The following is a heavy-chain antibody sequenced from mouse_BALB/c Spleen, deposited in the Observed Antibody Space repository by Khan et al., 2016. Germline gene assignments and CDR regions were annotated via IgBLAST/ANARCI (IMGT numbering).Heavy chain of an antibody. Sequence: VQLKQSGAELVKPGASVKLSCTASGFNIKDTYMHWVKQRPEQGLEWIGRIDPANGNTKYDPKFQGKATITADTSSNTAYLQLNSLTSEDTAVYYCARSGGNYVSWFAYWGQGTLVTVSA. CDR1: GFNIKDTY. CDR2: IDPANGNT. J-gene: IGHJ3*01. CDR3: ARSGGNYVSWFAY. V-gene: IGHV14-3*02. D-gene: IGHD2-1*01.